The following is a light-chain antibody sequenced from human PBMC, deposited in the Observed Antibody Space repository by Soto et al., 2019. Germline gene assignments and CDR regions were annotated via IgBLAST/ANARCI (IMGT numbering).Light chain of an antibody. CDR2: AAS. V-gene: IGKV1-39*01. J-gene: IGKJ4*01. CDR1: QSISTF. CDR3: QQYDRWPVT. Sequence: DIQMTQSPSSLSASVGDRVTITCRASQSISTFLNWYQQKPGKAPKLLIYAASSLESGVPSRFSGSGSGTDFTLTISSLQPEDFAVYYCQQYDRWPVTLGGGTKVDIK.